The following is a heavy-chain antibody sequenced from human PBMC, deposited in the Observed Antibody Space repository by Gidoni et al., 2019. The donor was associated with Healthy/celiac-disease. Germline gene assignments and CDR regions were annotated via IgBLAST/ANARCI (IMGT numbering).Heavy chain of an antibody. D-gene: IGHD2-21*01. V-gene: IGHV3-30-3*01. Sequence: QVQLVESGGGVVPPGRSLRLSCAASGFTFSSYAMHWVRQAPGQGLEWVAVISYDGSNKYYADSVKGRFTISRDNSKNTLYLQMNSLRAEDTAVYYCARAGEMAHFDYWGQGTLVTVSS. CDR3: ARAGEMAHFDY. CDR1: GFTFSSYA. CDR2: ISYDGSNK. J-gene: IGHJ4*02.